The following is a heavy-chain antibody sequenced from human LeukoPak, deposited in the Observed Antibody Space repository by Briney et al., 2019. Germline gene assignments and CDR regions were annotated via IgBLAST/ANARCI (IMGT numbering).Heavy chain of an antibody. Sequence: PGGSLRLSCAASGFTVSTNYMSWVRQAPGKGLEWVSVIYSGDTTFYADSVRGKFTISRDNSKNTLYLQMNSLRAEDTAVYYCARDASGEPFDYWGQGTLVTVSS. J-gene: IGHJ4*02. CDR1: GFTVSTNY. D-gene: IGHD3-10*01. CDR3: ARDASGEPFDY. CDR2: IYSGDTT. V-gene: IGHV3-66*01.